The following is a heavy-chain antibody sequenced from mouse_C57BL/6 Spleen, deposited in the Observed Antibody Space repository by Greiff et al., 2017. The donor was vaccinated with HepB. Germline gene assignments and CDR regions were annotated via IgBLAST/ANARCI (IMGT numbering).Heavy chain of an antibody. J-gene: IGHJ2*01. Sequence: QVQLQQSGPGLVQPSQSLSITCTVSGFSLTSYGVHWVRQSPGKGLEWLGVIWSGGSTDYNAAFISRLSISKDNSKSQVFFKMNSLQADDTAIYYCARGNYYGSSLYYFDYWGQGTTLTVSS. D-gene: IGHD1-1*01. CDR1: GFSLTSYG. CDR2: IWSGGST. CDR3: ARGNYYGSSLYYFDY. V-gene: IGHV2-2*01.